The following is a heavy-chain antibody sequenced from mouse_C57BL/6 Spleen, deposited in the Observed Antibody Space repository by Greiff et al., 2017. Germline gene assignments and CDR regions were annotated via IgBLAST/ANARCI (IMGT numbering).Heavy chain of an antibody. V-gene: IGHV5-4*03. CDR1: GFTFSSYA. J-gene: IGHJ4*01. Sequence: EVKLMESGGGLVKPGGSLKLSCAASGFTFSSYAMSWVRQTPEKRLEWVATISDGGSYTYYPDNVKGRFTISRDNAKNNLYLQMSHLKSEDTAMYYCARGGSDAMDYWGQGTSVTVSS. CDR3: ARGGSDAMDY. CDR2: ISDGGSYT.